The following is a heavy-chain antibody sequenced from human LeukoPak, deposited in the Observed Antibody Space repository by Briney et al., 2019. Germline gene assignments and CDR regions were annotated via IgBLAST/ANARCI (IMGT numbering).Heavy chain of an antibody. CDR2: IYPGDSDT. D-gene: IGHD6-19*01. CDR3: ARQITGIAVAGTVGDAFDI. CDR1: GYSFTSYW. J-gene: IGHJ3*02. V-gene: IGHV5-51*01. Sequence: GESLKISCKGSGYSFTSYWIGWVRQMPGKGLEWMGIIYPGDSDTRYSPSFQGQVTISADKSNSTAYLQWSSLKASDTAMYYCARQITGIAVAGTVGDAFDIWGQGTMVTVSS.